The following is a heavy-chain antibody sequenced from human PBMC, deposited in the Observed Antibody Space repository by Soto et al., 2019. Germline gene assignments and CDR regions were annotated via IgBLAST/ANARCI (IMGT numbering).Heavy chain of an antibody. CDR3: TSPQHSALFGVVPYYMDV. CDR1: GFTFSGSA. D-gene: IGHD3-3*01. V-gene: IGHV3-73*01. CDR2: IRSKANSYAT. Sequence: GGSLRLSCAASGFTFSGSAIHWVRQASGKGLEWVGRIRSKANSYATAYAASVKGRFTISRDDSKNTAYLQMNSLKTEDTAVYYCTSPQHSALFGVVPYYMDVWGKGTTVTVSS. J-gene: IGHJ6*03.